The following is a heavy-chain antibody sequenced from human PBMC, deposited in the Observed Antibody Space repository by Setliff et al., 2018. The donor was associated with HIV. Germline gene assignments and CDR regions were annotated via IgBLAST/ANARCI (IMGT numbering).Heavy chain of an antibody. CDR2: INHSGNT. Sequence: SETLSLTCAVYGGSFTGYYWTWIRQTPGKGLEWIGEINHSGNTNYNPSLKSRLTISIDTPKKHFSLNRRSVTAADTAVYYCARGFGYYDSSGYYMYYFDYRGQGTLVTVSS. J-gene: IGHJ4*02. CDR3: ARGFGYYDSSGYYMYYFDY. CDR1: GGSFTGYY. V-gene: IGHV4-34*01. D-gene: IGHD3-22*01.